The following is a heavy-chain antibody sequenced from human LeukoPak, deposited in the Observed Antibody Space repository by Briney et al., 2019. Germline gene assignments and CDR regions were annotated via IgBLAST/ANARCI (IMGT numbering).Heavy chain of an antibody. J-gene: IGHJ5*02. Sequence: GASGRVSCKASGYTFTSYAMHWVGQAPGQRLEWMGWINAGNGNTKYSQKFQGRVTITRDTSASTAYMELSSLRSEDTAVYYCARKYCSSTSCSWFDPWGQGTLVTVSS. D-gene: IGHD2-2*01. CDR2: INAGNGNT. CDR1: GYTFTSYA. V-gene: IGHV1-3*01. CDR3: ARKYCSSTSCSWFDP.